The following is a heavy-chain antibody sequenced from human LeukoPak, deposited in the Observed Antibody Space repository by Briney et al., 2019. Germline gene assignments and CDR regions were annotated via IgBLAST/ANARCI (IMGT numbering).Heavy chain of an antibody. J-gene: IGHJ3*02. CDR1: EFSVGSNY. Sequence: GGSLRLSCAASEFSVGSNYMTWVRQAPGKGLEWVSLIYSGGSTYYADSVKGRFTISRDNAKNSLYLQMNSLRAEDTAVYYCARDLGGYYDSSGYSEHAFDIWGQGTMVTVSS. CDR3: ARDLGGYYDSSGYSEHAFDI. D-gene: IGHD3-22*01. V-gene: IGHV3-66*01. CDR2: IYSGGST.